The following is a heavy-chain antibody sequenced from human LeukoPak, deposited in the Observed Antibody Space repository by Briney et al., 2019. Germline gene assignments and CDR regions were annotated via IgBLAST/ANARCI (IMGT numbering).Heavy chain of an antibody. D-gene: IGHD6-19*01. Sequence: GGSLRLSCATSGFTFSSSTFGSYTMNWVRQAPGKGLEWVSSISSTGTYIYYTDSVKGRFTISRDIANSLLYLQMNSLRADDTAVYYCARGNDHNSGSLDYWGQGTLVTVSS. CDR3: ARGNDHNSGSLDY. CDR1: GFTFSSSTFGSYT. V-gene: IGHV3-21*01. J-gene: IGHJ4*02. CDR2: ISSTGTYI.